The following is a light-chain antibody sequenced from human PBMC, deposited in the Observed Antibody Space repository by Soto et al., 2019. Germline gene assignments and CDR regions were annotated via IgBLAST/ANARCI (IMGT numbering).Light chain of an antibody. CDR2: KAS. J-gene: IGKJ1*01. V-gene: IGKV1-5*03. CDR3: QQYNSFPT. CDR1: HSISSW. Sequence: DIQMTQSPSTLSASVGDRVTITCRASHSISSWLAWYQQKPGKAPKLLIYKASSLESGVPSRFSRSGSGTEFTLTISSLQPDDFATYYCQQYNSFPTFGQGTKVEIK.